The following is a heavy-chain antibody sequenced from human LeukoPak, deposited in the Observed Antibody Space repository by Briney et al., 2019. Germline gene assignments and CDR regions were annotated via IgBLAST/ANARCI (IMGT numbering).Heavy chain of an antibody. V-gene: IGHV1-2*02. D-gene: IGHD6-19*01. CDR1: GYTFTGYY. CDR2: MHPSSGAT. Sequence: ASVKVSCKASGYTFTGYYMHWVRQAPGQGPEWMGWMHPSSGATSYAQKFQGRVSMTRDTSIDTAYMELNGLRSDDTAAYYCARDCTGCFGAYDIWGQGTMVTVSS. J-gene: IGHJ3*02. CDR3: ARDCTGCFGAYDI.